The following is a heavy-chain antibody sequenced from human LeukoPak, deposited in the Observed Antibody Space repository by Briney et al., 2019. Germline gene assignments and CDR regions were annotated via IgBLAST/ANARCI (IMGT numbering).Heavy chain of an antibody. CDR3: ARGPQWLVKGRYFDY. Sequence: TSETLSLTCAVYGGSFSGYYWSWIRQPPGKGLEWIGEINHSGSTNYNPSLKSRVTISVDTSKNQFSLKLSSVTAADTAVYYCARGPQWLVKGRYFDYWGQGTLVTVSS. V-gene: IGHV4-34*01. D-gene: IGHD6-19*01. J-gene: IGHJ4*02. CDR2: INHSGST. CDR1: GGSFSGYY.